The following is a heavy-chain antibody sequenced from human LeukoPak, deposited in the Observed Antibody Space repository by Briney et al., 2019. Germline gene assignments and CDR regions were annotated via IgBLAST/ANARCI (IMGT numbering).Heavy chain of an antibody. CDR2: IYSGGST. Sequence: GGSLRLSCAASGFTVSSNYMSWVRQAPGKGLEWVSLIYSGGSTYYADSVKGRFTISRDNAKNSLYLQMNGLRAEDTAVYYCARDASGYYFYWGQGTLVTVSS. J-gene: IGHJ4*02. CDR1: GFTVSSNY. D-gene: IGHD3-22*01. V-gene: IGHV3-53*01. CDR3: ARDASGYYFY.